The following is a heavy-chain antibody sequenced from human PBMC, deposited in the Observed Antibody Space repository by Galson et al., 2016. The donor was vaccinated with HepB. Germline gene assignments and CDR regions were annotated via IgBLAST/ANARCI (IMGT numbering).Heavy chain of an antibody. Sequence: SETLSLTCTVSEGPITTYYWNWIRQAPGRGLEWIGYFCCSGSTTYNPSFRSRLTLSLDTSKNQFSLHLSSVTAADTAVYFCARGGLTIGDMDVWGKGTTVTVSS. J-gene: IGHJ6*03. CDR2: FCCSGST. CDR3: ARGGLTIGDMDV. CDR1: EGPITTYY. V-gene: IGHV4-59*01. D-gene: IGHD3-16*01.